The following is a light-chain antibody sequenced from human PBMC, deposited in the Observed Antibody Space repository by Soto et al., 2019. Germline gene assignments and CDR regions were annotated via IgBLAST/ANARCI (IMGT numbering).Light chain of an antibody. CDR3: QQYGSSPGT. V-gene: IGKV3-20*01. J-gene: IGKJ1*01. CDR2: DAS. Sequence: EIVLTQSPGTLSLSPGERATLSCRASQSVSSSYLAWYQQKPGQAPRLLIYDASDRATDIPDRFSGSGSGTDFTLTISRLEPEDFAVYYCQQYGSSPGTFGQGTKVDIK. CDR1: QSVSSSY.